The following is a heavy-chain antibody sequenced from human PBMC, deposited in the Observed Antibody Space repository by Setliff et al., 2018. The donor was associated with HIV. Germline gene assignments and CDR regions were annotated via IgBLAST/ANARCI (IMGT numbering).Heavy chain of an antibody. CDR3: ARDRGHCSGGYCYRPLLYYFYYMDV. D-gene: IGHD2-15*01. J-gene: IGHJ6*03. Sequence: ASVKVSCKISGYTLTELSIHWVRQAPGKGLEWMANFDPEDGETFYAQKFQGRLTMTTDTSIATDYMELRGLTSDDTAIYYCARDRGHCSGGYCYRPLLYYFYYMDVWGKGATVTVSS. CDR2: FDPEDGET. V-gene: IGHV1-24*01. CDR1: GYTLTELS.